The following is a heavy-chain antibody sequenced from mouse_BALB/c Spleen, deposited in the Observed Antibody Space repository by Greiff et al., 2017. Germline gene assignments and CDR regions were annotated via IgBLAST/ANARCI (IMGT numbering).Heavy chain of an antibody. CDR3: ARGYRYDGAWFAY. J-gene: IGHJ3*01. CDR2: INPSNGRT. V-gene: IGHV1S81*02. CDR1: GYTFTSYW. D-gene: IGHD2-14*01. Sequence: VQLQQPGAELVKPGASVKLSCKASGYTFTSYWMHWVKQRPGQGLEWIGEINPSNGRTNYNEKFKSKATLTVNKSSSTAYMQLSSLTSEDSAVYYCARGYRYDGAWFAYWGQGTLVTVSA.